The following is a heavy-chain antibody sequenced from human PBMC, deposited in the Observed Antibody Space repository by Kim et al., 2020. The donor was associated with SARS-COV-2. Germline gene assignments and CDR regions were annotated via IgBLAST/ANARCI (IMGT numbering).Heavy chain of an antibody. CDR2: IRSKAYGGTT. V-gene: IGHV3-49*03. Sequence: GGSLRLSCTASGFTFGDYAMSWFRQAPGKGLEWVGFIRSKAYGGTTEYAASVKGRFTISRDDSKSIAYLQMNSLKTEDTAVYYCTRDRGPYDSSGYYPYYFDYWGQGTLVTVSS. J-gene: IGHJ4*02. D-gene: IGHD3-22*01. CDR1: GFTFGDYA. CDR3: TRDRGPYDSSGYYPYYFDY.